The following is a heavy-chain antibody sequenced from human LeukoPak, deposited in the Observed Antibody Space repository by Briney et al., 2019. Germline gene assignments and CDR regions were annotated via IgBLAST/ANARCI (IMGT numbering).Heavy chain of an antibody. J-gene: IGHJ4*02. Sequence: GESLQISCKGSGYSFTSYWIGWVRQLPGKGLEWMGIIYPGDSDTRYSPSFQGQVTISADKSISTAYLQWSSLKASDTAMYYCARVMTTVTATLNFDYWGQGTLVTVSS. CDR2: IYPGDSDT. V-gene: IGHV5-51*01. D-gene: IGHD4-11*01. CDR1: GYSFTSYW. CDR3: ARVMTTVTATLNFDY.